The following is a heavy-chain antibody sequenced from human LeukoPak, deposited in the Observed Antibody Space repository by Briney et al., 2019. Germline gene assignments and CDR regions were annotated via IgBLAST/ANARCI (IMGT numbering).Heavy chain of an antibody. CDR3: ARYSGWYDY. CDR2: ITSNGGNT. V-gene: IGHV3-64*01. Sequence: GGSLRLSCATSGFTFSNYAMHWVRRAPGKGLEYVSGITSNGGNTFYANSVKGRFTISRDNSKNTLYLQMGSLRIEDMAMYYCARYSGWYDYWGQGTLVTVSS. CDR1: GFTFSNYA. J-gene: IGHJ4*02. D-gene: IGHD6-19*01.